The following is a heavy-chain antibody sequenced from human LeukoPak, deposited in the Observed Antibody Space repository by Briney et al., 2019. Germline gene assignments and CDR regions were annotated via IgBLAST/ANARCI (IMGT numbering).Heavy chain of an antibody. D-gene: IGHD3-22*01. Sequence: GASVKVSCTPSTGTFTKYAISGVRQAPGQGPEWMGRIIPILNITHYAQKFQGRVTIAADKSTSTAYMELSSLRSEDTAVYYCARDDDRAREIDYWGQGTLVTVSS. CDR2: IIPILNIT. V-gene: IGHV1-69*04. J-gene: IGHJ4*02. CDR3: ARDDDRAREIDY. CDR1: TGTFTKYA.